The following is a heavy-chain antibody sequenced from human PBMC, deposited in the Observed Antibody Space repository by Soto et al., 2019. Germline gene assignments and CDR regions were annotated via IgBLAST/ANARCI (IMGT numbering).Heavy chain of an antibody. CDR3: AKDTTYSIAVRYDN. Sequence: PGGSLRLSCVGSGFTFSAFAMSRVRQAPGKGLEWVSSVSGYGTTYSADSVKGRFTISRDNSKNTLYLQMNTLRAEDTAVYYCAKDTTYSIAVRYDNWGQGTQVTVPS. CDR2: VSGYGTT. D-gene: IGHD6-6*01. V-gene: IGHV3-23*01. CDR1: GFTFSAFA. J-gene: IGHJ4*02.